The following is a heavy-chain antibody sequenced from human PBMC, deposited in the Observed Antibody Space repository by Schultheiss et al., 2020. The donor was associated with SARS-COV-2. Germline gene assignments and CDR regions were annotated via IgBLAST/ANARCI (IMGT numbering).Heavy chain of an antibody. V-gene: IGHV1-69*01. CDR1: GGTFSSYA. CDR3: ASSWLSGETPRKLDY. CDR2: IIPIFGTA. D-gene: IGHD3-9*01. Sequence: GGSLRLSCKASGGTFSSYAISWVRQAPGQGLEWMGGIIPIFGTANYAQKFQGRVTITADESTSTAYMELSSLRSEDTAVYYCASSWLSGETPRKLDYWGQGTLVTVSS. J-gene: IGHJ4*02.